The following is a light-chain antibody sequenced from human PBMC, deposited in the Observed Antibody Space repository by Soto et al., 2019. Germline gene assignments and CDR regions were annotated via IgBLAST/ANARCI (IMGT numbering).Light chain of an antibody. J-gene: IGKJ4*01. Sequence: ESVLTQSPGTLSLSPGERATLSCRASQSVSSNYLAWYQQKPGQAPRLLIYDTTNRATGIPARFSGSGSGTDFTLTISGLEPEDFAVYYCQQRGSWPQYTFGGGTKVDIK. CDR1: QSVSSNY. CDR2: DTT. CDR3: QQRGSWPQYT. V-gene: IGKV3-11*01.